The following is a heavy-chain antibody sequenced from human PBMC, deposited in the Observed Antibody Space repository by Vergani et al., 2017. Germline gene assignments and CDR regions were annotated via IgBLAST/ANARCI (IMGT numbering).Heavy chain of an antibody. V-gene: IGHV3-48*02. CDR2: ISSSSSTI. CDR1: GFTFSSYS. Sequence: EVQLVESGGGLVQPGGSLRLSCAASGFTFSSYSMNWVRQAPGKGLEWVSYISSSSSTIYYADSVKGRFTISRDNAKNSLYLQMNSLRDEDTAVYYCAKDPRQWELLSNTAIDIWGQGTMVTVSS. CDR3: AKDPRQWELLSNTAIDI. J-gene: IGHJ3*02. D-gene: IGHD1-26*01.